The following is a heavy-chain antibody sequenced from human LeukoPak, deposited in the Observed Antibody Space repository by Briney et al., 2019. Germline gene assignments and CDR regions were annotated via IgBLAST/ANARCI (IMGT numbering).Heavy chain of an antibody. J-gene: IGHJ4*02. CDR1: GFTFSSYS. Sequence: GGSLRLSCAASGFTFSSYSMNWVRQAPGKGLEWVSSISSSSSYIYYADSVKGRFTISRDNAKNSLYLQMNSLRAEDTALYYCARSVDGYNYLFDYWGQGTLVTVSS. V-gene: IGHV3-21*01. D-gene: IGHD5-24*01. CDR2: ISSSSSYI. CDR3: ARSVDGYNYLFDY.